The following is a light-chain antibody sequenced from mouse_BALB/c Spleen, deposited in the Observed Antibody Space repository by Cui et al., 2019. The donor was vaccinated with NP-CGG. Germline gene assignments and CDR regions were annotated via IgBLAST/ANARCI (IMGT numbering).Light chain of an antibody. CDR3: ALWYSNHWV. V-gene: IGLV1*01. Sequence: HAVVTHESALTTAPGETVTFTCRSGIGAVTTSNYANWVQEKPDHLFTGLIGGTNNRAPGVPARFSGSLIGDKAALTITGAQTEDEAIYFCALWYSNHWVFGGGTKLTVL. J-gene: IGLJ1*01. CDR2: GTN. CDR1: IGAVTTSNY.